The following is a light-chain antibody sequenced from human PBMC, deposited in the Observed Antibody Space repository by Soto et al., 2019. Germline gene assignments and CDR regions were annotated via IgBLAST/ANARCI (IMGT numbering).Light chain of an antibody. CDR1: SSDVGDYNY. J-gene: IGLJ2*01. CDR3: SSYTKSSPLV. CDR2: DVS. Sequence: QSALTQPASVSGSPGQSITISCTGTSSDVGDYNYVSWYQQHPGKAPKLMIYDVSNRPSGVSNRFSGSKSGNTASLTVSGPQAEDEADYYCSSYTKSSPLVFGGGTKLTVL. V-gene: IGLV2-14*01.